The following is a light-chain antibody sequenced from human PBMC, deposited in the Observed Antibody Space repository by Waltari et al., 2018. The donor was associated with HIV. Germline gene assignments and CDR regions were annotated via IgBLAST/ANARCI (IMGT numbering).Light chain of an antibody. CDR3: AAWDDSLSGLV. V-gene: IGLV1-47*01. Sequence: QSVLTQPPSASGTPGQRVTISCSGSSSNIGSNYGYWYQQLPGTAPKLLIYWNNQRPSGFPDRFSGSKSGTSASLAISGLRSEDEADYYCAAWDDSLSGLVFGGGTKVTVL. CDR1: SSNIGSNY. CDR2: WNN. J-gene: IGLJ3*02.